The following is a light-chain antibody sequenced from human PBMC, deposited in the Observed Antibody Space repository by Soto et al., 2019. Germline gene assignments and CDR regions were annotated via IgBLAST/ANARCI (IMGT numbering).Light chain of an antibody. J-gene: IGLJ1*01. Sequence: QSALTQPPSASGSPGQSVTISCTGTTNDVGGYEFVSWFQQHPGKAPKLMIYEVSKRPSGVPDRFSGSKSGNTASLTVSGLQAEDEGDYYCSSFAGTNNYVFGTGTKVTVL. CDR1: TNDVGGYEF. CDR2: EVS. V-gene: IGLV2-8*01. CDR3: SSFAGTNNYV.